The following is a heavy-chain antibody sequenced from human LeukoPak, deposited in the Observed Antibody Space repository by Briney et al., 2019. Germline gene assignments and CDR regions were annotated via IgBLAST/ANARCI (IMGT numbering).Heavy chain of an antibody. J-gene: IGHJ5*02. D-gene: IGHD3-22*01. V-gene: IGHV4-39*01. CDR2: IYYSGST. Sequence: SETLSLTCTVSGGSISSSDYYWGWIRQPPGKGLEWIGSIYYSGSTYYNPSLKSRVTISIDTSKNQFSLRLSSVTAADTAVYYCANQRYFDSSGYSYGLGWFDPWGQGTLVTVSS. CDR1: GGSISSSDYY. CDR3: ANQRYFDSSGYSYGLGWFDP.